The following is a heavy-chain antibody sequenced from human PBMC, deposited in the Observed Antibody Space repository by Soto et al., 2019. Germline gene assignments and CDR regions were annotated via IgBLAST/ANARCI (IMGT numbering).Heavy chain of an antibody. CDR1: GFTFSRYG. D-gene: IGHD6-25*01. CDR2: ISGLSSYI. Sequence: EVQLVESGGGLVKPGGSLRLSCAASGFTFSRYGMNWVRQAPGKGLELVSSISGLSSYIYYADSVKGRFTVSGDNAKNALYVQMNTLRAEDTAVYYCARDPQQRLADSYYYGMDVWGQGTTVIVSS. J-gene: IGHJ6*02. CDR3: ARDPQQRLADSYYYGMDV. V-gene: IGHV3-21*02.